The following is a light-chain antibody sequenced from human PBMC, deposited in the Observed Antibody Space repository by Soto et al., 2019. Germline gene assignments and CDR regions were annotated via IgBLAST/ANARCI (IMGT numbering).Light chain of an antibody. CDR1: QSVSSSY. Sequence: IVFAQFSVTRSCSPAERATLSCKASQSVSSSYLAWYQQKPGQAPRLLIYGASSRATGIPDRFSGSGSGTDFTLTISRLEPEDFAVYYCQQYDSSPKTFGQGTKVDIK. V-gene: IGKV3-20*01. J-gene: IGKJ1*01. CDR2: GAS. CDR3: QQYDSSPKT.